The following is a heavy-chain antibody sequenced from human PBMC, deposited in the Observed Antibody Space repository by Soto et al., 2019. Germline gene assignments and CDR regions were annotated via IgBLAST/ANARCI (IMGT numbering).Heavy chain of an antibody. CDR3: ARRAKFGAFGADWFAP. D-gene: IGHD3-10*01. CDR1: GDSITRGGYY. CDR2: IYDRGIT. Sequence: QVQLQESGPELLKPSQTLSLTCTVSGDSITRGGYYWSWIRQHPGKGLEWVGFIYDRGITYYKPSLKSRLTISPDPSKNPFYLKLTSMTAADTAVYYCARRAKFGAFGADWFAPWGQGTLVTVSS. J-gene: IGHJ5*02. V-gene: IGHV4-31*03.